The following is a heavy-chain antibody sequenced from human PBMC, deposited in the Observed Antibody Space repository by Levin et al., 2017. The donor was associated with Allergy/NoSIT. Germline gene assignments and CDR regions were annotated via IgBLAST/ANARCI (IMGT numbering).Heavy chain of an antibody. CDR1: GGSISSSNYY. J-gene: IGHJ4*02. CDR3: ARRDGSGSFRQPFDY. V-gene: IGHV4-39*01. D-gene: IGHD3-10*01. CDR2: IFYSGST. Sequence: SQTLSLTCTVSGGSISSSNYYWGWIRQPPGKGLEWIGSIFYSGSTYYNPSLKSRVTIYVDTSKNQFSLKLSSVTAADTAVYYCARRDGSGSFRQPFDYWGQGTLVTVSS.